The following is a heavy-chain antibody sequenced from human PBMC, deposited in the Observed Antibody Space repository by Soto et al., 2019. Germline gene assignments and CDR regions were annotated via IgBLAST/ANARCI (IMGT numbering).Heavy chain of an antibody. J-gene: IGHJ4*02. CDR3: ARDNITGLFDY. CDR1: GGSFSGYY. V-gene: IGHV4-34*01. D-gene: IGHD2-8*02. Sequence: QVQLQQWGAGLLKPSETLSLTCAVYGGSFSGYYWTWIRQPPGTGLEWIGEINHSGSTNYNPSLKSRAPKSVDTSKNQFSLKLTSVTAADTAVYYCARDNITGLFDYWGQGTLVTVSS. CDR2: INHSGST.